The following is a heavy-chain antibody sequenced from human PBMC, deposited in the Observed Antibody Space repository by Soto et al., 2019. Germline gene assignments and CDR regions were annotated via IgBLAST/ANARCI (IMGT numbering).Heavy chain of an antibody. V-gene: IGHV4-30-2*01. CDR3: ASETYGDYVGYFGP. J-gene: IGHJ5*02. CDR2: TYHSGNT. Sequence: QLQLQESGSRLVKSSETLSLTCGVSGDTISTGGYSWAWIRQPPGKALEWNGHTYHSGNTYYNPSLKSRVIISVDRSKNQFSLKLRSVTAADTAVYYCASETYGDYVGYFGPWGQGTLVTVSS. CDR1: GDTISTGGYS. D-gene: IGHD4-17*01.